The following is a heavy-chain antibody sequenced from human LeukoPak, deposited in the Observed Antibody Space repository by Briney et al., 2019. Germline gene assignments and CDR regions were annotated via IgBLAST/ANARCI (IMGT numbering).Heavy chain of an antibody. Sequence: GGSLRLSCAASGVTFSSYIMNWVRQAPGKGLEWVSYISSSSSTIYNADSVKGRFTISRDNAKNSLYLQMNSLRDEDTAVYYCARSTRYGDYARNAFDIWGQGTMVTVSS. V-gene: IGHV3-48*02. CDR2: ISSSSSTI. CDR1: GVTFSSYI. CDR3: ARSTRYGDYARNAFDI. D-gene: IGHD4-17*01. J-gene: IGHJ3*02.